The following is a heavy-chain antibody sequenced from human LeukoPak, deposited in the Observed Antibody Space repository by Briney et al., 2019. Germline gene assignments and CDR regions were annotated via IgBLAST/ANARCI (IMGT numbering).Heavy chain of an antibody. V-gene: IGHV3-23*01. CDR2: ISGTGGST. CDR3: AKGDLKDGGLDYFSD. Sequence: PGGSLRLSRAASGFTFNNYAMSWVRQAPGKGLEWVSSISGTGGSTYYANSVKGRFTISRDNSKNALSLQMNSLRAEDTAVYYCAKGDLKDGGLDYFSDWGQGTLVTVSS. D-gene: IGHD2-15*01. J-gene: IGHJ4*02. CDR1: GFTFNNYA.